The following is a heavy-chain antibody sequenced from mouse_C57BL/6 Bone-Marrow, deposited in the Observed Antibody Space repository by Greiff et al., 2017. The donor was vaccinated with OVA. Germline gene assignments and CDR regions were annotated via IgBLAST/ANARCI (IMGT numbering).Heavy chain of an antibody. D-gene: IGHD4-1*02. CDR1: GFTFTAYY. V-gene: IGHV7-3*01. CDR2: IRNKANGYTT. J-gene: IGHJ4*01. CDR3: ARSPTGTNYAMDY. Sequence: EVKLMESGGGLVQPGGSLSLSCAASGFTFTAYYMSWVRQPPGKALEWLGFIRNKANGYTTEYSASVKGRFTISRDNSQSILYLQMNALRAEDSATYYCARSPTGTNYAMDYWGQGTSVTVSS.